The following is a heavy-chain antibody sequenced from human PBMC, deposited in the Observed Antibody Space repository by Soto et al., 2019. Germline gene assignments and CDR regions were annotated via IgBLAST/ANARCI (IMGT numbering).Heavy chain of an antibody. V-gene: IGHV3-73*02. CDR3: TRHRDDCSGGSCYTPDFDY. D-gene: IGHD2-15*01. CDR1: GFTFSGSA. J-gene: IGHJ4*02. Sequence: EVQLVESGGGLVQPGGSLKLSCAASGFTFSGSAMHWVRQASGKGLEWVGRIRSKANSYATAYAASVKGRFTISRDDSKNTAYLQMNSLKTEDTAVYYGTRHRDDCSGGSCYTPDFDYWGQGTLVTVSS. CDR2: IRSKANSYAT.